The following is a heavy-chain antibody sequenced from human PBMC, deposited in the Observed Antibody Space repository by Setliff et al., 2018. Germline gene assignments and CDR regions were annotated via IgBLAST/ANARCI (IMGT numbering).Heavy chain of an antibody. J-gene: IGHJ4*02. CDR1: GGSFSDYY. CDR2: IYYSGST. Sequence: PSETLSLTCAAYGGSFSDYYWGWIRQPPGKGLEWIGSIYYSGSTYYNPSLKSRVTISVDTSKNQFSLKLSSVTAADTAVYYCARTGTYRYFDYWGQGTRVTV. D-gene: IGHD1-1*01. CDR3: ARTGTYRYFDY. V-gene: IGHV4-39*01.